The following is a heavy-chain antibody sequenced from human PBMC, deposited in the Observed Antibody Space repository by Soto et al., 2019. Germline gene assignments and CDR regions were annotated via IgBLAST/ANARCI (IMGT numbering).Heavy chain of an antibody. CDR1: GGSISSGGYY. V-gene: IGHV4-31*03. CDR2: IYYSGST. Sequence: QVQLQESGPGLVKPSQTLSLTCTVSGGSISSGGYYWSWIRQHPGKGLEWIGYIYYSGSTYYNPSLKSRVTIAVNACKNQFSLKLSSVTAADTAVYYCARRTTVTTFRWVDYWGQGTLVTVSS. D-gene: IGHD4-17*01. J-gene: IGHJ4*02. CDR3: ARRTTVTTFRWVDY.